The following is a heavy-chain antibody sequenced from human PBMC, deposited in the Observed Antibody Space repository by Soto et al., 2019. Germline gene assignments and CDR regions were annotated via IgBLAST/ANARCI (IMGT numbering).Heavy chain of an antibody. V-gene: IGHV3-48*01. CDR3: ARDPEVLWFGELLPYYFDY. Sequence: GGSLRLSCAASGFTFSSYSMNWVRQAPGKGLEWVSYISSSSSTIYYADSVKGRFTISRDNAKNSLYLQMNSLRAEDTAVYYCARDPEVLWFGELLPYYFDYWGQGTLVTVSS. CDR2: ISSSSSTI. D-gene: IGHD3-10*01. J-gene: IGHJ4*02. CDR1: GFTFSSYS.